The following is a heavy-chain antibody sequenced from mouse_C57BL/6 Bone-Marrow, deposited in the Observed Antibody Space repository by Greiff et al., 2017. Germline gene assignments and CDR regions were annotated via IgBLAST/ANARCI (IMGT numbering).Heavy chain of an antibody. CDR1: GFTFSSYG. J-gene: IGHJ2*01. CDR2: ISSGGSYT. D-gene: IGHD1-1*01. V-gene: IGHV5-6*01. Sequence: EVKLMESGGDLVKPGGSLKLSFAASGFTFSSYGLSWVRQTPDKRLEWVATISSGGSYTYYPDSVKGRFTISRDNAKNTLYLQMSSLKSEDTAMYYCARHELRSYFDYWGQGTTLTVSS. CDR3: ARHELRSYFDY.